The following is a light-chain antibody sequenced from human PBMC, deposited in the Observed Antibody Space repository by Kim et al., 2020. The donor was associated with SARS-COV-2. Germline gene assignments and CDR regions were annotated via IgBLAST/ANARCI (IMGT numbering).Light chain of an antibody. CDR2: LNSDGSH. CDR3: QTWGTGIRV. CDR1: SGHSSYA. V-gene: IGLV4-69*01. Sequence: ASVKLTCDLGSGHSSYAVARHQQQPEKGARYLMKLNSDGSHRKGDGVPDRCSGSRSGDERYLNISRLQSEDEADYYCQTWGTGIRVFGGGTQLTVL. J-gene: IGLJ3*02.